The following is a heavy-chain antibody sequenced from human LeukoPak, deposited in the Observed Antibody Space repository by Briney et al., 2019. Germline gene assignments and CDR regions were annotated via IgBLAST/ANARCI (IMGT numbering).Heavy chain of an antibody. CDR1: GFTFSSYA. V-gene: IGHV3-33*08. CDR3: VVVLVPAAVWQFDV. J-gene: IGHJ2*01. CDR2: VWPEGIKK. D-gene: IGHD2-2*01. Sequence: GGSLRLSCAASGFTFSSYAMSWIRQAPGKGLEWLALVWPEGIKKVYADSVKGRFIVSKDNSENTLSLQLNSLGPDDTAVYYCVVVLVPAAVWQFDVWGRGTLVIVSS.